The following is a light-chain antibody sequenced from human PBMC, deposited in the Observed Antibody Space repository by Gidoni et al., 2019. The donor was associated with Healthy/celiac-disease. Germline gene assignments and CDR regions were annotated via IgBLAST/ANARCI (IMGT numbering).Light chain of an antibody. Sequence: DIVLTQSPGTLSLSPGERATLSCRASQSVSSSYLAWYQQKPGQDPRLLIYGASNRATGIPDRFSGSGSGTDFTLTISRLEPEDFAVYYCQQYGSSLPLTFGPGTKVDSK. CDR2: GAS. J-gene: IGKJ3*01. CDR1: QSVSSSY. CDR3: QQYGSSLPLT. V-gene: IGKV3-20*01.